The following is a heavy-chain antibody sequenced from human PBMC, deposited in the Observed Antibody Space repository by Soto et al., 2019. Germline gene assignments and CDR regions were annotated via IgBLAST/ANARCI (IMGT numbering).Heavy chain of an antibody. D-gene: IGHD3-10*01. Sequence: PSETLSLTCNVSGASISNYFWNWIRQSPGKEPEWIGYIYYSGSTYYNPPLKSRVTISVDTSKRQFSLKLSSVTAADTAVYYCAASGSSGQFAHSAQGTLVPVSS. CDR2: IYYSGST. J-gene: IGHJ4*02. CDR3: AASGSSGQFAH. CDR1: GASISNYF. V-gene: IGHV4-59*01.